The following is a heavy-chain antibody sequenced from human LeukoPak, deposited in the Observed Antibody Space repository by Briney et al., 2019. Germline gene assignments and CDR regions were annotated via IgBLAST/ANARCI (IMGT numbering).Heavy chain of an antibody. D-gene: IGHD3-10*01. V-gene: IGHV4-59*01. CDR1: GGSINDAS. J-gene: IGHJ4*02. Sequence: PSETLSPTCTVSGGSINDASWNWIRQPPGQGLEWIGYIYHSGGTNYNPSLKSRVSISLDTSKNQFSLKLSSVTAADTAVYYCARVGTYYRSLDSWGQGTLVTVSS. CDR2: IYHSGGT. CDR3: ARVGTYYRSLDS.